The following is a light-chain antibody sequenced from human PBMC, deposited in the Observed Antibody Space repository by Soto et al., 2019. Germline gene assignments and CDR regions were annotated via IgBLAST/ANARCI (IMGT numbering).Light chain of an antibody. Sequence: DIVMTQSPDSLAVSLGERATINCKSSQSVLYSSNNKDYLAWYQQKLGQPPTLLIYWASTRESGVPDRFSGSGSWTDFTLTISSLQAEDVAFYYCQQYYSPPWTFGQGTQVEIK. CDR2: WAS. CDR1: QSVLYSSNNKDY. J-gene: IGKJ1*01. V-gene: IGKV4-1*01. CDR3: QQYYSPPWT.